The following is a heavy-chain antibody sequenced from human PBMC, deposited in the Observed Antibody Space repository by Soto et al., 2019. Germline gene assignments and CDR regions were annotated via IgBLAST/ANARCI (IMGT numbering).Heavy chain of an antibody. J-gene: IGHJ3*01. V-gene: IGHV1-69*01. Sequence: VQLVQSGAAVKKSGSSVKVSCTAPGGTFKSYTFSWVRQAPGQGLEWMGGIIPLFGTSNFAQKFQGRVTIAADESTSTVEMELISLTSENTAVYYCARDGDLMATRTRGAFYLWGQGSMVIVSS. CDR1: GGTFKSYT. D-gene: IGHD2-15*01. CDR2: IIPLFGTS. CDR3: ARDGDLMATRTRGAFYL.